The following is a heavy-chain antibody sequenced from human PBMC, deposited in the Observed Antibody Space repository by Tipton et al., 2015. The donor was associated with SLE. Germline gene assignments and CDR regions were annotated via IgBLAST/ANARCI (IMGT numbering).Heavy chain of an antibody. CDR1: SDSMSSYY. CDR3: ASGLRWSGVDQGVIPPFDY. J-gene: IGHJ4*02. Sequence: TLSLTCTVSSDSMSSYYWSWIRQPPGKGLEWIGYIYYSGITSYNPSLKSRVTISVDTSKNQFSLKLSSVTAADTAVYYCASGLRWSGVDQGVIPPFDYWGQGTLVTVSS. CDR2: IYYSGIT. V-gene: IGHV4-59*01. D-gene: IGHD3-10*01.